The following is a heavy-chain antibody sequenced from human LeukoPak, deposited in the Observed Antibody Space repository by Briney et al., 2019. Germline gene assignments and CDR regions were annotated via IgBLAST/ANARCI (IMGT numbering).Heavy chain of an antibody. CDR3: ARDLSEKYSIDY. Sequence: GRSLRLSCAASGFTFDDYAMHWVRQAPGKGLEWVSGISWNSGSIGYADSVKGRFTISRDNSKNTLSLQMNSLRAEDTAIYYCARDLSEKYSIDYWGQGTLVTVSS. CDR1: GFTFDDYA. D-gene: IGHD2/OR15-2a*01. CDR2: ISWNSGSI. V-gene: IGHV3-9*01. J-gene: IGHJ4*02.